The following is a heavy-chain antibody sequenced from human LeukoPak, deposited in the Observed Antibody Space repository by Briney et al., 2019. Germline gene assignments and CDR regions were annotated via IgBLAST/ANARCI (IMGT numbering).Heavy chain of an antibody. J-gene: IGHJ6*02. Sequence: SETLSLTCTVSGGSISSYYWSWIRQPPGKGLEWIGYIYYSGSTNYDPSLKSRVTISVDTSKNQFSLKLSSVTAADTAVYYCARDNWNYGSSMDVWGQGTTVTVSS. CDR3: ARDNWNYGSSMDV. D-gene: IGHD1-7*01. V-gene: IGHV4-59*01. CDR1: GGSISSYY. CDR2: IYYSGST.